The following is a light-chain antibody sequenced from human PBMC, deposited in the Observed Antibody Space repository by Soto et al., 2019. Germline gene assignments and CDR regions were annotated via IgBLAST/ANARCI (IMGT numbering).Light chain of an antibody. CDR2: DVS. Sequence: QSALTQPASVSGSPGQSITISCTGTSSDVGGYNYVSWYQQHPGKAPKLMIYDVSNRPSGVSNRFSGSKSVNTASLTISGRQAEDEADYYCCSYTGSSTYVVFGGGTKLTVL. CDR1: SSDVGGYNY. J-gene: IGLJ2*01. V-gene: IGLV2-14*01. CDR3: CSYTGSSTYVV.